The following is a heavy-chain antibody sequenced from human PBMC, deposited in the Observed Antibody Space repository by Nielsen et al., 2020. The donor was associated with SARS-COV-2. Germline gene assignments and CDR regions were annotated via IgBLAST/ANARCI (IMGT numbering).Heavy chain of an antibody. CDR2: ISYDGSNK. Sequence: GGSLRLSCVASEISFRSYGMHWVRQAPGKGLEWVAVISYDGSNKYYADSVKGRFTISRDNSKNTLYLQMNSLRAEDTAVYYCAKDLYYDSSGYPDAFDIWGQGTMVTVSS. CDR3: AKDLYYDSSGYPDAFDI. CDR1: EISFRSYG. D-gene: IGHD3-22*01. V-gene: IGHV3-30*18. J-gene: IGHJ3*02.